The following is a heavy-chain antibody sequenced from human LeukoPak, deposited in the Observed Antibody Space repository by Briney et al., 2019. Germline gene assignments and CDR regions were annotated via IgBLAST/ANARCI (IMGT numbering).Heavy chain of an antibody. CDR3: AKDQRLLLWFGELWGGPPDY. Sequence: GGSLRLSCAASGFTFSSYGMHWVRQAPGKGLEWVAVISYDGSNKYYADSVKGRFTISRDNSKNTLYLQMNSLRAEDTAVYYCAKDQRLLLWFGELWGGPPDYWGQGTLVTVSS. D-gene: IGHD3-10*01. CDR2: ISYDGSNK. CDR1: GFTFSSYG. V-gene: IGHV3-30*18. J-gene: IGHJ4*02.